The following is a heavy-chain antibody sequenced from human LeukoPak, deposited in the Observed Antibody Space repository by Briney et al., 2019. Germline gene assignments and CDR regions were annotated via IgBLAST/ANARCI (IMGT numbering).Heavy chain of an antibody. CDR3: AKDLGYNWNYFDY. Sequence: PGGSLRLSCAASGFTFSSYSMNWVRQAPGKGLEWVSGINDSGGSTYYADSVKGRFTISRDNSKNTLYMQMNSLRAEDTAVYYCAKDLGYNWNYFDYWGQGTLVTVS. CDR2: INDSGGST. V-gene: IGHV3-23*01. CDR1: GFTFSSYS. J-gene: IGHJ4*02. D-gene: IGHD1-20*01.